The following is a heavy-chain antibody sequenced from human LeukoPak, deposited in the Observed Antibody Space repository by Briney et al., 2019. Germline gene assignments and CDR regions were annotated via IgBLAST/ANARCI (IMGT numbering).Heavy chain of an antibody. Sequence: SVEVSCKASGYTFTSYDINWVRQATGQGLEWMGGIIPIFGTANYAQKFQGRVTITTDESTSTAYMELSSLRSEDTAVYYCARSKDIVVVPYYYYYMDVWGKGTTVTVSS. CDR1: GYTFTSYD. V-gene: IGHV1-69*05. J-gene: IGHJ6*03. CDR2: IIPIFGTA. CDR3: ARSKDIVVVPYYYYYMDV. D-gene: IGHD2-2*01.